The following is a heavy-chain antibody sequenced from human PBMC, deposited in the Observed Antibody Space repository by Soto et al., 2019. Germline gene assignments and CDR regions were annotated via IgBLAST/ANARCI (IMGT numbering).Heavy chain of an antibody. J-gene: IGHJ5*01. CDR3: ARATPGHWFDP. CDR2: IDYIGTT. V-gene: IGHV4-31*01. Sequence: QVQLQESGPGLVKPSQTLSLTCSVSGVSMSSGGHFWSWIRQHPGKGLEWIGYIDYIGTTHYNPSLKSQVAISLDTSNNDFSLRLISVTAADTAVYYCARATPGHWFDPWGQGILVTVSS. CDR1: GVSMSSGGHF.